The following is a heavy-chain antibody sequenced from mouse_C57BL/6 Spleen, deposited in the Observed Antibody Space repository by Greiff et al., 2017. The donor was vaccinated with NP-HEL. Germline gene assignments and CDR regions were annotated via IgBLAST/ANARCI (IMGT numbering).Heavy chain of an antibody. V-gene: IGHV1-64*01. CDR1: GYTFTSYW. J-gene: IGHJ4*01. CDR3: AREVLTGTRAMDY. Sequence: VQLQQPGAELVKPGASVKLSCKASGYTFTSYWMHWVKQRPGQGLEWIGMIHPNSGSTNYNEKFKSKATLTVDKSSSTAYMQLSSLTSEDSAVYYCAREVLTGTRAMDYWGQGTSVTVSS. D-gene: IGHD4-1*01. CDR2: IHPNSGST.